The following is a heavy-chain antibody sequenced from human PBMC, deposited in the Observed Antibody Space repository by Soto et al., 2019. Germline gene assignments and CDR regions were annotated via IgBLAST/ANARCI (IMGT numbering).Heavy chain of an antibody. D-gene: IGHD6-19*01. CDR3: ARERSRRCSGWTRERGNVYYYYYGMDV. V-gene: IGHV6-1*01. CDR1: GDSVSSNSAA. J-gene: IGHJ6*02. CDR2: TYYRSKWYN. Sequence: SQTLSLTCAISGDSVSSNSAAWNWIRQSPSKGLEWLGRTYYRSKWYNDYAVSVKSRITINPDTSKNQFSLQLNSVTPEDTAVYYCARERSRRCSGWTRERGNVYYYYYGMDVWGQGTTVTVSS.